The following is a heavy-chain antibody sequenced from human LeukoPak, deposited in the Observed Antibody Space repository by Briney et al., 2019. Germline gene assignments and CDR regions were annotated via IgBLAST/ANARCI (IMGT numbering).Heavy chain of an antibody. D-gene: IGHD3-10*01. CDR2: IYSDNT. Sequence: PGGSLRLSCTVSGFTVSSNSMSWVRQAPGKGLEWVSFIYSDNTHYSDSVKGRFTISRDNSKNTLYLQMNSLRAEDMAVYYCARLGITMVRGVGYYFDYWGQGTLVTVSS. CDR3: ARLGITMVRGVGYYFDY. CDR1: GFTVSSNS. J-gene: IGHJ4*02. V-gene: IGHV3-53*01.